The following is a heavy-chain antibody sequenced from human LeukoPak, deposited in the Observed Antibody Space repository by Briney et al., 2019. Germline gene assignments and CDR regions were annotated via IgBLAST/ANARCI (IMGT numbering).Heavy chain of an antibody. V-gene: IGHV1-24*01. CDR2: FDPEDGET. CDR1: GYALTEMS. J-gene: IGHJ6*02. CDR3: TTCLNGAGQPVAIYYYGMDV. Sequence: ASVKVSCKVSGYALTEMSIHWVRQAPGGALEWMGGFDPEDGETVYAPKFQGRVTMTEDTSADTAYMELSSLRSEDTAVYYCTTCLNGAGQPVAIYYYGMDVWGQGTTVTVSS. D-gene: IGHD2-2*01.